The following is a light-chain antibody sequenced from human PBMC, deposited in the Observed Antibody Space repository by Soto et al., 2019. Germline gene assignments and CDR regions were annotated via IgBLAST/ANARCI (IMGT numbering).Light chain of an antibody. CDR1: LGIGDT. CDR2: DTS. J-gene: IGKJ4*01. CDR3: QPSNNWPLT. Sequence: EVVVRQSPSTLSVSPGEGATLSCRASLGIGDTLAWYLHKPGHTPRLLIYDTSTRATGVPTRFSGSRSGAELTITINILQSENLAVYYCQPSNNWPLTFGGGTKVEIK. V-gene: IGKV3-15*01.